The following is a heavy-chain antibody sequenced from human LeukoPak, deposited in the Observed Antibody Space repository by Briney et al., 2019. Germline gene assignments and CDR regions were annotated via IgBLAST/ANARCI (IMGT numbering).Heavy chain of an antibody. J-gene: IGHJ4*02. D-gene: IGHD3-22*01. Sequence: GGSLRLSCAASGFTFSSYNMNWVRQAPGKGLEWVSGISWNSGSIGYADSVKGRFTISRDNAKNSLYLQMNSLRAEDTALYYCAKDNHKGYDSSGYYNWAYFDYWGQGTLVTVSS. V-gene: IGHV3-9*01. CDR2: ISWNSGSI. CDR1: GFTFSSYN. CDR3: AKDNHKGYDSSGYYNWAYFDY.